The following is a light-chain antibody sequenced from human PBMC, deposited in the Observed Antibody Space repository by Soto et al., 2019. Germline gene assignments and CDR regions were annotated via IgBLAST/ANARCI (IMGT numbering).Light chain of an antibody. CDR1: QIISRW. CDR2: DAS. V-gene: IGKV1-5*01. CDR3: QQYNSYAIT. Sequence: DIQMTQSPSTRSASVVDRVTITFRASQIISRWLAWYQQKPGKAPNLLIYDASSLQSGVPSRFSGSGSGTEFTLTISSLQSDDFATYYCQQYNSYAITFGQGTRLEI. J-gene: IGKJ5*01.